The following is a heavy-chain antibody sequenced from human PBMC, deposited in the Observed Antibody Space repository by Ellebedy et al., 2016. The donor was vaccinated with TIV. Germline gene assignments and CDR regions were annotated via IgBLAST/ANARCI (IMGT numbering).Heavy chain of an antibody. CDR2: ISPNSGDT. CDR1: GYTFSDHD. Sequence: ASVKVSXKTSGYTFSDHDIHWVRQAPGQGLEWLGWISPNSGDTHYAQSFQGRVTMTRDTSITTVYMDLSGLKSDDTAVYYCARDGVNVSSWYMDHWGQGVLVTVSA. D-gene: IGHD6-13*01. CDR3: ARDGVNVSSWYMDH. J-gene: IGHJ4*02. V-gene: IGHV1-2*02.